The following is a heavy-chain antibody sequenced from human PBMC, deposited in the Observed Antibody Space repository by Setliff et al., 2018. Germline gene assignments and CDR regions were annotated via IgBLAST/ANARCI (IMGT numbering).Heavy chain of an antibody. J-gene: IGHJ5*02. D-gene: IGHD2-15*01. CDR2: IIPMFGTP. CDR1: GDSFSNYA. V-gene: IGHV1-69*05. Sequence: SVKVSCKASGDSFSNYAISWVRQAPGQGLEWMGGIIPMFGTPAYTQKFQDRVTITTDESTSTAYMELNSLTAEDTAVYYCARSPAVLGIVYLDPWGQGTLVTVSS. CDR3: ARSPAVLGIVYLDP.